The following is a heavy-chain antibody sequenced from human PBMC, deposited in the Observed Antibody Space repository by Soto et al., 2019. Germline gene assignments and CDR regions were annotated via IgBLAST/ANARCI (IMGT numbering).Heavy chain of an antibody. J-gene: IGHJ6*03. CDR3: AKCGPIVVEPAANTPRYGYYSYMDV. CDR2: ISSSGDTT. Sequence: GGSLRLSCAASGFTFSSYAMTWVRQAPGKGLEWVSSISSSGDTTSHADSVKGRFTISRDNSKNTLYLQMNSLRAEDTAVYYCAKCGPIVVEPAANTPRYGYYSYMDVWGKGTTVTVSS. CDR1: GFTFSSYA. V-gene: IGHV3-23*01. D-gene: IGHD2-2*01.